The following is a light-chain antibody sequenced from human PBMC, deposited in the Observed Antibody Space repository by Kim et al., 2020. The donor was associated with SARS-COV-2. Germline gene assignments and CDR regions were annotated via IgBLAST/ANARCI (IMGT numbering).Light chain of an antibody. CDR3: QHYSRFPYT. CDR2: LAS. J-gene: IGKJ2*01. V-gene: IGKV1-5*03. CDR1: ENIGTW. Sequence: SASVGDRVTITCRSSENIGTWLASYQQKPGRAPSLLIYLASTLESGVPSRFSGTGSGTEFSLSITSLQPDDFATYYCQHYSRFPYTFGQGTKLEI.